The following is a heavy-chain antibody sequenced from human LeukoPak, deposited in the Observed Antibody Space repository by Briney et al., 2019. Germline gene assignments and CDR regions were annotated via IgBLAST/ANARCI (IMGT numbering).Heavy chain of an antibody. CDR2: INHSGST. V-gene: IGHV4-34*01. D-gene: IGHD5-18*01. Sequence: LETLSLTCAVYGGSFSGYYWSWIRQPPGKGLEWIGEINHSGSTNYNPSLKSRVTISVDTSKNQFSLKLSSVTAADTAVYYCARESRGYSYGYVGWGQGTLVTVSS. J-gene: IGHJ4*02. CDR1: GGSFSGYY. CDR3: ARESRGYSYGYVG.